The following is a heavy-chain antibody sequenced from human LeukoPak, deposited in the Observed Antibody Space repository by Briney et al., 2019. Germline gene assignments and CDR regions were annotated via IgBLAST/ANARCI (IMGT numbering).Heavy chain of an antibody. Sequence: GGSLRLSCAASGFTFSKYAMHWVRQTPGKGLEWVAAIWNDGSDENYADSVKGRFTIFSDNSKNTLYLQMNSLRAEDTAVYYCAFEIGRSQGAFDIWGQGTMITVSS. CDR2: IWNDGSDE. V-gene: IGHV3-33*01. J-gene: IGHJ3*02. D-gene: IGHD1-26*01. CDR1: GFTFSKYA. CDR3: AFEIGRSQGAFDI.